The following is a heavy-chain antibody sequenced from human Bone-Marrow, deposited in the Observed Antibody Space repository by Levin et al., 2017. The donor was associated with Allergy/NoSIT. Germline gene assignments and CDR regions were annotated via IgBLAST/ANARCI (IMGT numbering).Heavy chain of an antibody. D-gene: IGHD3-9*01. Sequence: AASVKVSCKTSGGTFSSYTITWVRQAPGHGFEWMGRIIPILGRRNYAQKFQDRLTITADKSTNTAYMELNSLTSEDTAVYFCARVFDSAGYSYNIWGQGTLVAVSS. CDR1: GGTFSSYT. V-gene: IGHV1-69*08. CDR2: IIPILGRR. J-gene: IGHJ4*02. CDR3: ARVFDSAGYSYNI.